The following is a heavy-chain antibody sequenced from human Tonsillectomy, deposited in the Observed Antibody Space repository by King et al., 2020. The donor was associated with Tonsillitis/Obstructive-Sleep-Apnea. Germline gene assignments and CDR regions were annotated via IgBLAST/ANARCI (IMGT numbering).Heavy chain of an antibody. CDR1: GFTFSSYA. D-gene: IGHD4-17*01. J-gene: IGHJ1*01. Sequence: VQLVESGGGVVQPGRSLRLSCAASGFTFSSYAMHWVRQAPGKGLEWVAVISYDGSNKYYADSVKGRFTNSRDNSKNTLYLQMNSLRDEDTAVYYCAREDYGAYFQHWGQGTLVTVFS. CDR2: ISYDGSNK. V-gene: IGHV3-30*01. CDR3: AREDYGAYFQH.